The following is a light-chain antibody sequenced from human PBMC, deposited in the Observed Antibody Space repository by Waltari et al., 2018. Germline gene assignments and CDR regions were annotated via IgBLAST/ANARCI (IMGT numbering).Light chain of an antibody. V-gene: IGLV2-14*03. J-gene: IGLJ1*01. CDR3: TSYTSSHSLV. Sequence: QSALTQPASVSGSPGQSITITCTGTSRAVGNSSWVSWYQQHPGKAPKVVIFDVSYRPSGVSNRFSGSKSGNTASLTISGLQAEDEADYYCTSYTSSHSLVFGTGTKVTVL. CDR1: SRAVGNSSW. CDR2: DVS.